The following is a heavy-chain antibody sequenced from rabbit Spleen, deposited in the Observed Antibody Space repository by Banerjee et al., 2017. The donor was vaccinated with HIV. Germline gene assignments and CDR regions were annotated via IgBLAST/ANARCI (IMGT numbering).Heavy chain of an antibody. CDR2: IYTGSSGST. J-gene: IGHJ2*01. CDR3: ARNYVNAFDP. Sequence: QSLEESGGDLVKPGASLTLTCTASGFSFSSNYYMCWVRQAPGKGLEWIACIYTGSSGSTYYASWAKGRFTISKTSSTTVTLQMTSLTAADTATYFCARNYVNAFDPWGQGTTLVTVS. CDR1: GFSFSSNYY. V-gene: IGHV1S40*01. D-gene: IGHD1-1*01.